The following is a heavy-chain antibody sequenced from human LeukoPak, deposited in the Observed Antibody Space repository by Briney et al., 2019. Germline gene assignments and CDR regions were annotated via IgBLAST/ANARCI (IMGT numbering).Heavy chain of an antibody. CDR2: IKQDGSEK. CDR3: ARTRITMIVGLASRFDY. D-gene: IGHD3-22*01. J-gene: IGHJ4*02. Sequence: GGSLRLSCVASGFTFSSYWMSWVRQAPGKGLEWVANIKQDGSEKYYVDSVKGRFTISRDNAKNSLYLQMSSLRAEDTAVYYCARTRITMIVGLASRFDYWGQGTLVTVSS. CDR1: GFTFSSYW. V-gene: IGHV3-7*01.